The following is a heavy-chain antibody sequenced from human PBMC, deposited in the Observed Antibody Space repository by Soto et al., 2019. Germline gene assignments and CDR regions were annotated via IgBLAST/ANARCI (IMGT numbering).Heavy chain of an antibody. V-gene: IGHV3-30-3*01. CDR1: GFTFSSYA. CDR2: ISYDGSNK. D-gene: IGHD1-7*01. CDR3: ARDHINWNYFGARYYFDY. J-gene: IGHJ4*02. Sequence: ALRLSCAASGFTFSSYAMHWVRQAPGKGLEWVAVISYDGSNKYYADSVKGRFTISRDNSKNTLYLQMNSLRAEDTAVYYCARDHINWNYFGARYYFDYWGQGTLVTVSS.